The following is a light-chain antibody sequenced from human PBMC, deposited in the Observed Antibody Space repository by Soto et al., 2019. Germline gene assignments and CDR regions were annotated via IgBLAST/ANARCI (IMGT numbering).Light chain of an antibody. CDR2: DAS. Sequence: EIVMTQSPDTLSVSLGERATLSCRASQSLRSSLAWYQQKPGQAPRLLIYDASTRATGIPARFSGSGSGTDFTLTISSLQPEDFATYYCIQDYNYPLTFGGGTKV. V-gene: IGKV3-15*01. J-gene: IGKJ4*01. CDR1: QSLRSS. CDR3: IQDYNYPLT.